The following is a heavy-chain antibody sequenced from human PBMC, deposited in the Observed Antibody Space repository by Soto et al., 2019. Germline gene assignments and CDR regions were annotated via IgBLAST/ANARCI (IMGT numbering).Heavy chain of an antibody. CDR2: ISDYNGNT. CDR1: GYTFTSYG. D-gene: IGHD3-3*01. J-gene: IGHJ6*01. CDR3: ARRFLEWLSIPYYYYYGMDV. Sequence: QVQLVQSGAEVKKPGASVKVSCKASGYTFTSYGISWVRQAPGQGLEWMGCISDYNGNTNYAQKREGRVTMTTDTSASTAYMELRSLRSDDTAVYYCARRFLEWLSIPYYYYYGMDVWGQGTTVTVSS. V-gene: IGHV1-18*01.